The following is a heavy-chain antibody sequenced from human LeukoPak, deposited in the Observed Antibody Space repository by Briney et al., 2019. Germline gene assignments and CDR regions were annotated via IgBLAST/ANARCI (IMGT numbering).Heavy chain of an antibody. CDR1: GFTFSSYS. J-gene: IGHJ4*02. V-gene: IGHV3-21*01. Sequence: GGSLRLSCAASGFTFSSYSMNWVRQAPGKGLEWVSSISSSSSYIYYADSVKGRFTISRDNAKNSLYLQMNSLRAEDTAVYYCARVGSTSCFDYWGQGTLVTVSS. D-gene: IGHD2-2*01. CDR3: ARVGSTSCFDY. CDR2: ISSSSSYI.